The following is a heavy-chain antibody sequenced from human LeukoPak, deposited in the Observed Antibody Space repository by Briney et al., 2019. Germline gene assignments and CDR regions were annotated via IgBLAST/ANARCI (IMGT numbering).Heavy chain of an antibody. CDR3: ARDTGSSWLYYMDV. V-gene: IGHV3-21*01. CDR1: GFTFSSYS. Sequence: GGSLRLSCAASGFTFSSYSMNWVRQAPGKGLEWVSYISSSSSYIYYADSVKGRFTISRDNAKNSLYLQMNSLRAEDTAVYYCARDTGSSWLYYMDVWGKGTTVTVSS. CDR2: ISSSSSYI. J-gene: IGHJ6*03. D-gene: IGHD6-13*01.